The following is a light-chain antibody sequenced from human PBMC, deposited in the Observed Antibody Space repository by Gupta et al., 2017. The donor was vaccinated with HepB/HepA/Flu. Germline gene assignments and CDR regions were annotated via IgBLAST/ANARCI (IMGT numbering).Light chain of an antibody. J-gene: IGLJ2*01. CDR2: ENH. V-gene: IGLV1-51*01. Sequence: QSVLTQPPSVSAASGQNVAISCSGGTSNIENNYVSWYQQLPGTAPKLLIYENHNRPSGIPDRFSDSKSVASATLDISELQPGDDAHYYCGSLDTSLNSSVFGGGTKVTVL. CDR1: TSNIENNY. CDR3: GSLDTSLNSSV.